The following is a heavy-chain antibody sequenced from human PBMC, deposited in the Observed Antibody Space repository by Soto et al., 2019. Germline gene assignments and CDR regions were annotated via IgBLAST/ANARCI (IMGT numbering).Heavy chain of an antibody. D-gene: IGHD6-19*01. CDR1: GYTFTGYY. V-gene: IGHV1-2*02. CDR3: ARATRPVADYFDY. CDR2: INPNSGGT. Sequence: ASVKVSCKASGYTFTGYYMHWVRQAPGQGLEWMGWINPNSGGTNYAQKFQGRFTISRDNSKNTLYLQMNSLRAEDTAVYYCARATRPVADYFDYWGQGTLVTVSS. J-gene: IGHJ4*02.